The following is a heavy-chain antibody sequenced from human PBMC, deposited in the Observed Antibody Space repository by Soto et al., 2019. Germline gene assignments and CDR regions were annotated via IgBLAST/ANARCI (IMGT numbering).Heavy chain of an antibody. V-gene: IGHV1-2*02. CDR1: GYTFTRYY. Sequence: ASVKVSCKTSGYTFTRYYIHRVRQAPGQGLEWMGWINANSGDTKYAQRFQGRVTMTKDTSITTVYMELTRLRSDDTAVYYCARQLAYCGGDCYTEPVDYWGQGTLVTVSS. J-gene: IGHJ4*02. CDR2: INANSGDT. D-gene: IGHD2-21*02. CDR3: ARQLAYCGGDCYTEPVDY.